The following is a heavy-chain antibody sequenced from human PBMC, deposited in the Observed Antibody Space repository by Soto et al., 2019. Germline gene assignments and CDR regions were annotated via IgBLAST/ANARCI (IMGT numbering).Heavy chain of an antibody. D-gene: IGHD2-15*01. CDR2: IYYSGST. CDR1: GGSISSSSYY. V-gene: IGHV4-39*02. J-gene: IGHJ6*02. CDR3: AREQGYCSGGSCYSMYYYYGMDV. Sequence: SETLSLTCTVSGGSISSSSYYWGWIRQPPGKGLEWIGSIYYSGSTYYNPSLKSRVTISVDTSKNQFSLKLSSVTAADTAVYYCAREQGYCSGGSCYSMYYYYGMDVWGQGTTVT.